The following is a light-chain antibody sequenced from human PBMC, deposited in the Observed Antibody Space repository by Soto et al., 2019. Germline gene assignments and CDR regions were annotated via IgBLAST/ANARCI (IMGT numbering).Light chain of an antibody. J-gene: IGKJ4*01. CDR2: DAS. CDR1: QDIGTY. V-gene: IGKV3-11*01. CDR3: QQRGNWPLT. Sequence: ETVLTQSPVTLSLSPGDRATLSCRASQDIGTYLIWYQQSLGQAPRLLISDASSRATGVPARFSGSGSGTEFTLTISSLEPEDFALYYCQQRGNWPLTFGGGTKVEI.